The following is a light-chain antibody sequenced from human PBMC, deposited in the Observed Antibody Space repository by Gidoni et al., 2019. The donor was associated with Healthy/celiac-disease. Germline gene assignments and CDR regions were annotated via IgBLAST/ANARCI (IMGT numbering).Light chain of an antibody. V-gene: IGKV2-28*01. CDR1: QSLLHSNGYNY. J-gene: IGKJ1*01. Sequence: DIVMTKSPLSLPVTPGEPASISCRSSQSLLHSNGYNYLDWYLQKPGQSPQLLIYFGSNRASGVPDRCSGSGAGTDFTLKISRVEAEDVGVYYCMQALQTRTFGQXTKVEIK. CDR3: MQALQTRT. CDR2: FGS.